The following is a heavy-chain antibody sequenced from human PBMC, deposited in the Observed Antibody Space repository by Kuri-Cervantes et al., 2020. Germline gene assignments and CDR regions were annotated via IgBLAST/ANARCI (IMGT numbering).Heavy chain of an antibody. V-gene: IGHV3-23*01. CDR1: GFTFSTYA. CDR3: AKGTDNYYLAMDV. CDR2: ISDWSGST. J-gene: IGHJ6*02. D-gene: IGHD3-9*01. Sequence: GGSLRLSCAASGFTFSTYAMSWVRQAPGKGLGWVSTISDWSGSTYYADSVKGRFTISRDNSKNTLYLQMNSLRAEDTAMYYCAKGTDNYYLAMDVWGQGTTVTVSS.